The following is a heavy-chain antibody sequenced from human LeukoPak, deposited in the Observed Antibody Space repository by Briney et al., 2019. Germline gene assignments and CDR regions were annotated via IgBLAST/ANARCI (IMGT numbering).Heavy chain of an antibody. Sequence: SQTLSLTCSVSGGSISPNYWTWIRQPPGKGLEWIGFIYYTGRTNYNPSLKSPLTISIDTSKSQFSLKMSSLTAADTAVYYCARLPDYDSSGYPDTFDIWGQGTMVTVSS. J-gene: IGHJ3*02. V-gene: IGHV4-59*01. CDR1: GGSISPNY. CDR2: IYYTGRT. D-gene: IGHD3-22*01. CDR3: ARLPDYDSSGYPDTFDI.